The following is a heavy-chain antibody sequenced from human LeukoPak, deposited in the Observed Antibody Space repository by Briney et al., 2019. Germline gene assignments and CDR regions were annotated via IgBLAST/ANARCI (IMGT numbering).Heavy chain of an antibody. CDR1: GGTFSSYA. J-gene: IGHJ4*02. D-gene: IGHD5-24*01. CDR3: ARETRGWPQPGYFDY. Sequence: SVKVSCKASGGTFSSYAISWVRQAPGQGLEWMGGIIPIFGTANYAQKFQGRVTITTDESTSTAYMELSSLRSEDTAVYYCARETRGWPQPGYFDYWGQGTLVTVSS. V-gene: IGHV1-69*05. CDR2: IIPIFGTA.